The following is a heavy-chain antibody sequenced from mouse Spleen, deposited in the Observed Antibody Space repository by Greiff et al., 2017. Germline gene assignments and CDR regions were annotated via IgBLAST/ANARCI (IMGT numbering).Heavy chain of an antibody. CDR3: ARDYGRRAMDY. D-gene: IGHD1-1*01. CDR1: GFNIKDTY. V-gene: IGHV14-3*02. CDR2: IDPANGNT. J-gene: IGHJ4*01. Sequence: EVQLQQSGAELVKPGASVKLSCTASGFNIKDTYMHWVKQRPEQGLEWIGRIDPANGNTKYDPKFQGKATITADTSSNTAYLQLSSLTSEDTAVYYCARDYGRRAMDYWGQGTSVTVSS.